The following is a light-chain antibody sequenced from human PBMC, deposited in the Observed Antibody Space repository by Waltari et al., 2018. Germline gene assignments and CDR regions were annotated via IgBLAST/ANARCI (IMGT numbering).Light chain of an antibody. CDR3: QQYNHWPPWT. CDR1: QGLNTK. CDR2: DAA. Sequence: EVVMTQSPGTLSVSPGGTVTLSCRASQGLNTKLAWYQQKPGQPPRLLIYDAATRATGVPARFSGSGSGTDFILTISRLQSEDCAVYYCQQYNHWPPWTFRPGTRVEIK. V-gene: IGKV3-15*01. J-gene: IGKJ1*01.